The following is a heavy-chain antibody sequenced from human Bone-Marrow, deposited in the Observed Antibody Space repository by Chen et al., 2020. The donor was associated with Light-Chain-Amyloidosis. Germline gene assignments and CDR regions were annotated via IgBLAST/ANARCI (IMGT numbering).Heavy chain of an antibody. V-gene: IGHV4-4*07. J-gene: IGHJ4*02. CDR2: IYTSGST. CDR1: GGSISSYY. D-gene: IGHD5-12*01. CDR3: AKTSGYDFDY. Sequence: QVQLQESGPGLVKPSETLSLSCTVSGGSISSYYWSWIRQPAGKGLEWIGRIYTSGSTNSNPSLKSRVTMSXXXXXXXXXXXXXXXTAXXXAVYYCAKTSGYDFDYWGQGTLVTVSA.